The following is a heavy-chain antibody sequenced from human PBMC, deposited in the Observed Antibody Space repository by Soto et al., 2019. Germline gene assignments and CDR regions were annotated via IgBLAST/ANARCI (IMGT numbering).Heavy chain of an antibody. CDR1: GFTFSSYA. D-gene: IGHD3-22*01. CDR3: AKDNGYDYDSSGYYPIFDY. V-gene: IGHV3-23*01. J-gene: IGHJ4*02. Sequence: HPGGSLRLSCAASGFTFSSYAMSWVRQAPGKGLEWVSAISGSGGSTYYADSMKGRFTISRDNSKNTLYLQMNSLRAEDTAVYYCAKDNGYDYDSSGYYPIFDYWGQGTLVTVSS. CDR2: ISGSGGST.